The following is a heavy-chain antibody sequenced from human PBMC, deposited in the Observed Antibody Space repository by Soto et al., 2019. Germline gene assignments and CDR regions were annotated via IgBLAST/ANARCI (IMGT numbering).Heavy chain of an antibody. J-gene: IGHJ4*02. CDR1: GFTFSSYA. CDR2: ISGSGGST. V-gene: IGHV3-23*01. CDR3: AKAGLGYCSSTSCYLIDY. D-gene: IGHD2-2*01. Sequence: GGSLRLSCAASGFTFSSYAMSWVRQAPGKGLEWVSAISGSGGSTYYADSVKGRFTISRDNSKNTLYLQMNSLRAEDTAVYYCAKAGLGYCSSTSCYLIDYWGQGTLVTVSS.